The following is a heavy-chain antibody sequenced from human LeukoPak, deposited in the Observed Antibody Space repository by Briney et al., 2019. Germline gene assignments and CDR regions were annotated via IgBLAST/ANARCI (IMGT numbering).Heavy chain of an antibody. CDR2: IRYDRTNK. D-gene: IGHD1-1*01. V-gene: IGHV3-30*02. J-gene: IGHJ4*02. Sequence: PGGSLRLSCAASGFTFSTYGMHWVHQAPGKGLEWVAFIRYDRTNKYYADSVKGRFTISRDNFKNTLYLQMNSLRGEDTAVYFCAKDKDPWKSTAISDFDYWGQGTLVTVSS. CDR1: GFTFSTYG. CDR3: AKDKDPWKSTAISDFDY.